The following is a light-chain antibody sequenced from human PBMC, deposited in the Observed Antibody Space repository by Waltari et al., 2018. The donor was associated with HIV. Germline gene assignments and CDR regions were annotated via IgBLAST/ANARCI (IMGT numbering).Light chain of an antibody. Sequence: QSVLTQPPSVSGTPGQRVTLSCSGSSNIGTNTVNWYQVLPGTAPQLPNYINNQRPPGVPDRFSGSKSGTSASLAISGLQSEDEADYYCASWDDSLDGFYVFGTGTKVTVL. CDR1: SNIGTNT. V-gene: IGLV1-44*01. J-gene: IGLJ1*01. CDR3: ASWDDSLDGFYV. CDR2: INN.